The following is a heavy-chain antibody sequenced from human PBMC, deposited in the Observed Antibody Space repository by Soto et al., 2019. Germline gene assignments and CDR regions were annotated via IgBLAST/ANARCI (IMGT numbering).Heavy chain of an antibody. CDR1: GYSFTSYW. D-gene: IGHD3-10*01. J-gene: IGHJ4*02. V-gene: IGHV5-51*01. CDR2: IYPGDFDT. CDR3: AKGGSFGGILDS. Sequence: PGESLKISCKGSGYSFTSYWIGWVRQLPGKGLEWMGIIYPGDFDTRYSPSFQGQVTISRDNSKNTLYLQMNSLRAEVTAFYFCAKGGSFGGILDSWGRGTLVTVSS.